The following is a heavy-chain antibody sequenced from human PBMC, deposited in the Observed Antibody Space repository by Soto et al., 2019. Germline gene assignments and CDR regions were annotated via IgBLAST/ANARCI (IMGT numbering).Heavy chain of an antibody. D-gene: IGHD3-10*01. CDR3: ARGSTIVRGAPSWFDP. CDR1: GGTFSRYT. V-gene: IGHV1-69*02. J-gene: IGHJ5*02. Sequence: QVQLVQSGAEVKKPGSSVKVSCKASGGTFSRYTINWVRQAPGQGLEWMGRIIPIAAIANYTQKFQGRVTITVDKPSPTAYMELSSLRSDDTAVYYCARGSTIVRGAPSWFDPWGQGTLVTVSS. CDR2: IIPIAAIA.